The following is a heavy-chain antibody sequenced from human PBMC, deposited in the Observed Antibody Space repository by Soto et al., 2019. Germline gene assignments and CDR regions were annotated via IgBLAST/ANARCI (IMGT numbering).Heavy chain of an antibody. D-gene: IGHD6-19*01. J-gene: IGHJ4*02. CDR2: ISRSSSYI. V-gene: IGHV3-21*01. CDR1: GFTFSSYS. Sequence: EVQLVESGGGLVKPGGSLRLSCAASGFTFSSYSMNWVRQAPGKGLEWVSSISRSSSYIYYADSVKGRFTISRDNAKNSLYLQMNSLRAEDTAVYYCARDKRSSGWYEDYWGQGTLVTVSS. CDR3: ARDKRSSGWYEDY.